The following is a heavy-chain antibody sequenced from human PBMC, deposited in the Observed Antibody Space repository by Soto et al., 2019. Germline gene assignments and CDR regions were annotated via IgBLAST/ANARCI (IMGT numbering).Heavy chain of an antibody. Sequence: GESLKISCKGSGYSFTSYWISWVRQMPGKGLEWMGRIDPSDSYTNYSPSFQGHVTISADKSISTAYLQWSSLKASDTAMYYCASSSDEYSSSSGIYYYYYGMDVWGQGTTVTVSS. V-gene: IGHV5-10-1*01. CDR2: IDPSDSYT. CDR3: ASSSDEYSSSSGIYYYYYGMDV. J-gene: IGHJ6*02. D-gene: IGHD6-6*01. CDR1: GYSFTSYW.